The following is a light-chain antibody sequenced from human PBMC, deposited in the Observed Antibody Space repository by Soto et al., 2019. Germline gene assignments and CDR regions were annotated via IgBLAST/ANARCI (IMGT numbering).Light chain of an antibody. CDR3: QQYDDIPPMT. J-gene: IGKJ4*01. V-gene: IGKV3-15*01. Sequence: EIVMTQSPVTLSVSPGERATLSCRASQSVRSTYLAWYQQKPGQAPRLLIFGVSNRAAGIPARFSGSGSGTEFTLTISSLQAEDTATYYCQQYDDIPPMTFGGGTKVEI. CDR1: QSVRSTY. CDR2: GVS.